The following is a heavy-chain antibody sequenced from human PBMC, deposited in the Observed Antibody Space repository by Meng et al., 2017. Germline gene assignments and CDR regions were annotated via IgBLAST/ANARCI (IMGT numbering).Heavy chain of an antibody. CDR2: IWYDGSNK. CDR3: ARVVYSSGWSFDY. CDR1: GFNFSSYG. J-gene: IGHJ4*02. V-gene: IGHV3-33*01. Sequence: VESGGGVVQPGRSLRLSCAESGFNFSSYGMHWVRQAPGKGLEWVAVIWYDGSNKYYAGSVKGRFTISRDNSKNTLYLQMNSLRAEDTAVYYCARVVYSSGWSFDYWGQGTLVTVSS. D-gene: IGHD6-19*01.